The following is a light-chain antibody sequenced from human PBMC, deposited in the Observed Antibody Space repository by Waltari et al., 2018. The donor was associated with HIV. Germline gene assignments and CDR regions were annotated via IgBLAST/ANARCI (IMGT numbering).Light chain of an antibody. Sequence: DIQMIQSPSSVSASVGARVTITCRASQGISSWLAWYQQKPGTAPKLLIYAASTLQSGVPPRFSGSGFGTDVTLTISSLQAEDFATYYCQQAGSFPPRFGGGTKVEVK. V-gene: IGKV1-12*01. CDR1: QGISSW. CDR3: QQAGSFPPR. J-gene: IGKJ4*01. CDR2: AAS.